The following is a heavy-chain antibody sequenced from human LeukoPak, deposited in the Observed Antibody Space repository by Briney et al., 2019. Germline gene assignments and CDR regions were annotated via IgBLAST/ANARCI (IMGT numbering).Heavy chain of an antibody. Sequence: ASVKVSCKASGYTFTGYYMHWVRQAPGQGLEWMGWINPNSGGTNYAQKFQGRVTMTRDTSISTAYMELSRLRSDDTAVYYCAREVATITVAAAGGIDYWGQGTLVTVSS. D-gene: IGHD5-12*01. CDR1: GYTFTGYY. J-gene: IGHJ4*02. V-gene: IGHV1-2*02. CDR3: AREVATITVAAAGGIDY. CDR2: INPNSGGT.